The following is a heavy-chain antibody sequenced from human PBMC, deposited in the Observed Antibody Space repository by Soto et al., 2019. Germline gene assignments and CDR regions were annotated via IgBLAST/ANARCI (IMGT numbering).Heavy chain of an antibody. Sequence: SLRLSCAASGFTFSSYSMNWVRQAPGKGLEWVSSISSSSSYIYYADSVKGRFTISRDNAKNSLYLQMNSLRAEDTAVYYCARDRDYDYVWGSYRYTQWFDPWGQGTLVTVSS. CDR3: ARDRDYDYVWGSYRYTQWFDP. CDR1: GFTFSSYS. CDR2: ISSSSSYI. J-gene: IGHJ5*02. V-gene: IGHV3-21*01. D-gene: IGHD3-16*02.